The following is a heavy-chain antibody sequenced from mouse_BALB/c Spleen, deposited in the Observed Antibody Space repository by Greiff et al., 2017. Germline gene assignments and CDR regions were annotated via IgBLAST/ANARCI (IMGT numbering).Heavy chain of an antibody. J-gene: IGHJ3*01. CDR2: ISSGGST. Sequence: EVMLVESGGGLVKPGGSLKLSCAASGFTFSSYAMSWVRQTPEKRLEWVASISSGGSTYYPDSVKGRFTISRDNARNILYLQMSSLRSEDTAMYYCARGDDWDVFAYGGQGTLVTVSA. D-gene: IGHD4-1*01. CDR1: GFTFSSYA. V-gene: IGHV5-6-5*01. CDR3: ARGDDWDVFAY.